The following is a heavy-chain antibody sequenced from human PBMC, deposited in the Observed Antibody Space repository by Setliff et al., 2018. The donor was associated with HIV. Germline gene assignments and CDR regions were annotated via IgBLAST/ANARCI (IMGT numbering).Heavy chain of an antibody. J-gene: IGHJ3*02. V-gene: IGHV1-69*13. CDR2: LIPSFGTS. D-gene: IGHD2-15*01. CDR3: AGSCSSGSCGAFEI. Sequence: ASVKVSCKASGGTFSSYTFSWVRQAPGQGLEWMGGLIPSFGTSNYAQNFQGRVTITADESTSTAYMELSSLRTEDTAVYYCAGSCSSGSCGAFEIWGQGTMVTVS. CDR1: GGTFSSYT.